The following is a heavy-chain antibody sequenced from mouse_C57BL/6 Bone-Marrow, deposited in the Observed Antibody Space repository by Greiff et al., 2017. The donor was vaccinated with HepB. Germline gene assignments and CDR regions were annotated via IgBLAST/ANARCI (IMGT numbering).Heavy chain of an antibody. D-gene: IGHD1-1*01. CDR3: ARRYYGSSSHYAMDY. CDR1: GYSFTDYN. CDR2: INPNYGTT. V-gene: IGHV1-39*01. Sequence: EVQLQQSGPELVKPGASVKISCKASGYSFTDYNMNWVKQRNGKSLEWIGVINPNYGTTSYNQKFKGKATLTVDQSSSTAYMQLNSLTSEDSAVYYCARRYYGSSSHYAMDYWGQGTSVTVSS. J-gene: IGHJ4*01.